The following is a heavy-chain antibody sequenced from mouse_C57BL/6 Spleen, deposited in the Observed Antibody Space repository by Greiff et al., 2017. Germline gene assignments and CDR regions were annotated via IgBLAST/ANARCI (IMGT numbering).Heavy chain of an antibody. CDR1: GFTFSSYA. CDR3: ARDKGTGTPAWFAY. V-gene: IGHV5-4*01. D-gene: IGHD4-1*01. Sequence: EVQGVESGGGLVKPGGSLKLSCAASGFTFSSYAMSWVRQTPEKRLEWVATISDGGSYTYYPDNVKGRFTISRDNAKNNLYLQMSHLKSEDTAMYYCARDKGTGTPAWFAYWGQGTLVTVSA. J-gene: IGHJ3*01. CDR2: ISDGGSYT.